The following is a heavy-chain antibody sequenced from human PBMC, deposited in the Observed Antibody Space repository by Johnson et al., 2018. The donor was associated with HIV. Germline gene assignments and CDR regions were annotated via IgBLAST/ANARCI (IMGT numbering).Heavy chain of an antibody. CDR2: INWNGGRT. Sequence: VQLVESGGGVVRPGGSLRLSCAAAGFTFDDYGMSWVRQAPGKGLEWVSGINWNGGRTGYVDSMKGRFTISRDNAKNSLYLQMNSLRAEDTAVYYCAKGFYVSSVTDSFHIWGQGTMVTVSS. CDR1: GFTFDDYG. CDR3: AKGFYVSSVTDSFHI. D-gene: IGHD3-22*01. V-gene: IGHV3-20*04. J-gene: IGHJ3*02.